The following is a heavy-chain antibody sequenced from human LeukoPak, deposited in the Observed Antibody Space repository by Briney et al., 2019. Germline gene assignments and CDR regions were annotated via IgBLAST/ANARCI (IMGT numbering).Heavy chain of an antibody. Sequence: PSETLSLTCTVSGGSISSYYWSWIRQPPGKGLEWIGHIYYSGSTNYNPSLKSRVTISIDTSKNQFSLKLSSVTAADTAVYYCARHRITIFGVVTLSAFDIWGQGTMVTVSS. CDR3: ARHRITIFGVVTLSAFDI. CDR2: IYYSGST. V-gene: IGHV4-59*01. CDR1: GGSISSYY. D-gene: IGHD3-3*01. J-gene: IGHJ3*02.